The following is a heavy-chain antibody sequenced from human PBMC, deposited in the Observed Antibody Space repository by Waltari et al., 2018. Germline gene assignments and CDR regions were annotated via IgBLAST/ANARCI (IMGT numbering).Heavy chain of an antibody. Sequence: QVQLVQSGAEVKKPGSSVKVSCKASGGTFSSYAISWVRQAPGQGLEWMGRIIPILGIANSAQKFQGRVTITADKSTSTAYMELSSLRSEDTAVYYCARDQVKFPEYGMDVWGQGTTVTVSS. J-gene: IGHJ6*02. CDR1: GGTFSSYA. CDR2: IIPILGIA. V-gene: IGHV1-69*09. CDR3: ARDQVKFPEYGMDV.